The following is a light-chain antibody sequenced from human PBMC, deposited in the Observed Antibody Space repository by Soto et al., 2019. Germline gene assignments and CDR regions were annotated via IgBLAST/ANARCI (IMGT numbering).Light chain of an antibody. CDR2: GAS. CDR1: QSVSSSY. J-gene: IGKJ1*01. Sequence: ETVLTQSPGTLSLSPGERATLSSRASQSVSSSYLAWYQHIPGQAPGLLIYGASTRATGIPDRFSGSGSGTVFTLTISRLEPDDFAVYYCQQFNRSLPSWTFGQGTKVE. CDR3: QQFNRSLPSWT. V-gene: IGKV3-20*01.